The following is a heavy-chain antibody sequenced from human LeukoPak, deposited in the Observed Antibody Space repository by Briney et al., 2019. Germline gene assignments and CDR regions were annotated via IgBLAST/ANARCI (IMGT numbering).Heavy chain of an antibody. CDR2: INPNSGGT. CDR3: ARDRPGYSSWFDP. CDR1: GYTFTDYH. J-gene: IGHJ5*02. D-gene: IGHD6-19*01. Sequence: ASVKVPCKASGYTFTDYHMHWVRQAPGQGLEWMGWINPNSGGTNSAQKFQGRVTMTRDTSITTAYMDLSSLRSDDTAVYYCARDRPGYSSWFDPWGQGTLVTVSS. V-gene: IGHV1-2*02.